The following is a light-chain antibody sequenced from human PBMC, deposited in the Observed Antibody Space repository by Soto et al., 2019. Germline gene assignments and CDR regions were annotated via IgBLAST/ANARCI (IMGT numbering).Light chain of an antibody. J-gene: IGKJ1*01. CDR2: GAS. CDR3: QQGRT. Sequence: EIVLTQSPGTLSLSPGERATLSCRASQSVDSTYLAWYQQKPGQAPRLLIYGASSRATGIPDRFSGSGSGTDFTLTISRLEPEDFAVYYCQQGRTFGQGTKVEIK. CDR1: QSVDSTY. V-gene: IGKV3-20*01.